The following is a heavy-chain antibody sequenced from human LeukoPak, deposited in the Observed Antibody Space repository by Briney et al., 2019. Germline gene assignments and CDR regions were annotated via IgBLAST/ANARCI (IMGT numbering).Heavy chain of an antibody. CDR1: GGSLSGYY. V-gene: IGHV4-34*01. J-gene: IGHJ3*02. D-gene: IGHD3-22*01. CDR2: ISHSGST. Sequence: SETLSLTCAVYGGSLSGYYWSWIRQPPGKGPEWIGDISHSGSTKYNPSLKSRVTMSVDTSKNQFSLKLSSVTAADTAVYYCARGPNYDDAFDIWGQGTLVTVSS. CDR3: ARGPNYDDAFDI.